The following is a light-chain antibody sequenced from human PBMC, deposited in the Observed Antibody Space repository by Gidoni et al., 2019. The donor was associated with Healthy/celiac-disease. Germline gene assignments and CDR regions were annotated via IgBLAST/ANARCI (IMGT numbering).Light chain of an antibody. J-gene: IGKJ2*01. V-gene: IGKV2-30*01. CDR1: QSLVYSDGNTY. CDR3: KQGTHWPPET. Sequence: VVMTQSPLSLPVTLGQPASISCRSSQSLVYSDGNTYLNWFQQRPGQSPRRLLYKVSNRDSGVPDRFSCSGSGSDFTLKISRVEAEDVGVYYCKQGTHWPPETFGQGTKLEL. CDR2: KVS.